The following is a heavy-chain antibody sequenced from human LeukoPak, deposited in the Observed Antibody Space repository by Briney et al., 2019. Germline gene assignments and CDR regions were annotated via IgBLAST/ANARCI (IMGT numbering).Heavy chain of an antibody. J-gene: IGHJ3*02. CDR1: GFTFDDYG. V-gene: IGHV3-20*04. Sequence: PGGSLRLSCAASGFTFDDYGMSWVRQAPGKGLEWVSGINWNGGSTGYADSVKGRFTISRDNAKNSLYLQMNSLRAEDTALYYCARDSTYCSGGSCDGAFDIWGQGTMVTVSS. CDR2: INWNGGST. CDR3: ARDSTYCSGGSCDGAFDI. D-gene: IGHD2-15*01.